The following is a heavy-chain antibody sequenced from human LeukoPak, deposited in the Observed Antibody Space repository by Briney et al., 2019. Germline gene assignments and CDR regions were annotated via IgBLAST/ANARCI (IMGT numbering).Heavy chain of an antibody. Sequence: GESLKISCKGSGYSINNYWIGWVRQMPGKGLEWMGIIYPADSDIRYSPSFQGQVTISADKSISTAYLQWSSLKASDTAMYYCARQEYCSGGSCYTWFDPWGQGTLV. CDR3: ARQEYCSGGSCYTWFDP. V-gene: IGHV5-51*01. CDR2: IYPADSDI. J-gene: IGHJ5*02. CDR1: GYSINNYW. D-gene: IGHD2-15*01.